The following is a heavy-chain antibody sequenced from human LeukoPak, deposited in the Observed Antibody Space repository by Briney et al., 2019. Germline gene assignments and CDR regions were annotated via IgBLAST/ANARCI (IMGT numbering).Heavy chain of an antibody. CDR1: GGSISSSSYY. J-gene: IGHJ4*02. V-gene: IGHV4-39*07. CDR2: IYYSGST. D-gene: IGHD3-10*01. Sequence: PSETLSLTCTVSGGSISSSSYYWGWIRQPPGKGLEWIGSIYYSGSTYYNPSLKSRVTISVDTSKNQFSLKLSSVTAADTAVYHCARDRSGSGSSGFDYWGQGTLVTVSS. CDR3: ARDRSGSGSSGFDY.